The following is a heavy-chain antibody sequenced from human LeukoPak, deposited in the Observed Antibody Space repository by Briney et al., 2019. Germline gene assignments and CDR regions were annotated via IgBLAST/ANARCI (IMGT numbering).Heavy chain of an antibody. Sequence: SQTLSLARTVAGRSVSSYYWGWVRQPPGKGLEWLGYIYYSGSTNYNPSLKSRVTISVDTSKNQFSLKLSSVTAADTAVYSCARVFCSGGSCSVDYWGQGTLVTVSS. CDR2: IYYSGST. J-gene: IGHJ4*02. CDR3: ARVFCSGGSCSVDY. D-gene: IGHD2-15*01. CDR1: GRSVSSYY. V-gene: IGHV4-59*02.